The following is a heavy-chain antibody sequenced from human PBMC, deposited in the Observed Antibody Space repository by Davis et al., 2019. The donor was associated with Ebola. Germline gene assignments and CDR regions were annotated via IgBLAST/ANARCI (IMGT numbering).Heavy chain of an antibody. J-gene: IGHJ6*02. CDR2: IWYDGSNK. CDR1: GFTFSSYG. D-gene: IGHD3-10*01. V-gene: IGHV3-33*03. Sequence: SLKISCAASGFTFSSYGMHWVRQAPGKGLEWVAVIWYDGSNKYYADSVKGRFIISRDNTKNSIYLEMNDLRVDDTAVYYCATLPGGRGMDVWGQGTTVTVSS. CDR3: ATLPGGRGMDV.